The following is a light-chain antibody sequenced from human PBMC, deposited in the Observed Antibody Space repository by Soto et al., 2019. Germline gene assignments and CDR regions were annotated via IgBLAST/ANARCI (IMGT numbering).Light chain of an antibody. CDR2: WAS. CDR3: QQYYPTPPIT. V-gene: IGKV4-1*01. CDR1: QSVLYSSNNKNY. J-gene: IGKJ5*01. Sequence: DIVMTQSPESLAVSLSERATINCKSSQSVLYSSNNKNYLAWFQQKPGQPPKLLIYWASTRESGVPDRFSGSGSGTDFTLTISSLQAEDVAVYYCQQYYPTPPITFGQGTRLEI.